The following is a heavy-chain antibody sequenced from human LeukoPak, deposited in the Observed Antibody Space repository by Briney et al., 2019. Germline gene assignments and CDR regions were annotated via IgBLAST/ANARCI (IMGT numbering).Heavy chain of an antibody. V-gene: IGHV3-53*01. D-gene: IGHD2/OR15-2a*01. Sequence: GGSLRLSCAASGFSVSSNFMSWVRQAPGKGLEWVSVLYSDGTTYYADSVKGRFTISRGNSKETLYLQMNSLTAEDSAVYYCARVRSTSSRWLDPWGQGTLVTVSS. CDR3: ARVRSTSSRWLDP. CDR1: GFSVSSNF. CDR2: LYSDGTT. J-gene: IGHJ5*02.